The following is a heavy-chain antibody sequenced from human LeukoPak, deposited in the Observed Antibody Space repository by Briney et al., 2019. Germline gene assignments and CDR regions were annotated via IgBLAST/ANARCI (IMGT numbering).Heavy chain of an antibody. CDR2: IYYSGST. Sequence: SETLSLTRTVSGYSISSGYYWGWIRQPPGKGLEWIGYIYYSGSTNYNPSLKSRVTISVDTSKNQFSLKLSSVTAADTAVYYCARVLRGLYPDYWGQGTLVTVSS. J-gene: IGHJ4*02. CDR3: ARVLRGLYPDY. D-gene: IGHD3-10*01. V-gene: IGHV4-38-2*02. CDR1: GYSISSGYY.